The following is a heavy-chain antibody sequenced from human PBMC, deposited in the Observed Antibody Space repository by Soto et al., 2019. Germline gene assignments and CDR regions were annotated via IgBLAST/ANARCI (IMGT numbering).Heavy chain of an antibody. CDR3: AKDRGSGAVAVYNWFDP. D-gene: IGHD6-19*01. J-gene: IGHJ5*02. Sequence: GGSLRLSCAASGFTFSSYAMSWVRQAPGKGLEWVSAISGSGGSTYYADSVKGRFTISRDNSKNTLYLQMNSLRAEDTAVYYCAKDRGSGAVAVYNWFDPWGQGTLVTVSS. CDR2: ISGSGGST. V-gene: IGHV3-23*01. CDR1: GFTFSSYA.